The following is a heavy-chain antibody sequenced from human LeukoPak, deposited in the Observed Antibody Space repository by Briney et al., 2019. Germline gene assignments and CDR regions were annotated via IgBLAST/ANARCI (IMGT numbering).Heavy chain of an antibody. J-gene: IGHJ4*02. V-gene: IGHV3-23*01. D-gene: IGHD3-16*01. CDR3: ARKLWHRNDC. CDR1: GLTFSNYA. Sequence: GGSLRLSCAASGLTFSNYAMTWVRQAPGKGLEWVSAISTNGDRTYYADSVKGRFTVSRDNFKNTLYLQVNSLRAEDTALYYCARKLWHRNDCWGQGTLVTVSS. CDR2: ISTNGDRT.